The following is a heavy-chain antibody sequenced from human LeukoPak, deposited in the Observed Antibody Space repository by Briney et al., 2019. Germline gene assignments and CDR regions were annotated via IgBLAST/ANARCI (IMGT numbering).Heavy chain of an antibody. J-gene: IGHJ3*01. V-gene: IGHV1-46*01. CDR2: INPSGGHT. Sequence: GASVKVSCKASGYTFTRYYMRWVRQAPGQGLEWMGIINPSGGHTNYAQKFQGRVTMTRDTSTSTVYMELSSLRSEDTAVYYCARDWNWGSSDAFDFWGQGTMVTVSS. D-gene: IGHD7-27*01. CDR3: ARDWNWGSSDAFDF. CDR1: GYTFTRYY.